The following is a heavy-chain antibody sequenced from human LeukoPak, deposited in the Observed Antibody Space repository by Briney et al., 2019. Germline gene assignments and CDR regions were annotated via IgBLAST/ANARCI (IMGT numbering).Heavy chain of an antibody. Sequence: KPGGSLRLSCAASGFTFSGYSMNWVHQGPGKGLEWVSSITSSSSSTYYADSVKGRFTISRDNAKNSLYLHMNSLRAEDTAVYYCAPAGGISTWYFDYWGQGTLVTVSS. J-gene: IGHJ4*02. CDR3: APAGGISTWYFDY. D-gene: IGHD1-26*01. CDR1: GFTFSGYS. CDR2: ITSSSSST. V-gene: IGHV3-21*01.